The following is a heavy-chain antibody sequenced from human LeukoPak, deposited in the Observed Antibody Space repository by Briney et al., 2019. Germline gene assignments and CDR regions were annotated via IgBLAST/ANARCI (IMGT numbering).Heavy chain of an antibody. J-gene: IGHJ4*02. CDR1: GFTFSSYA. CDR3: AKHGTDYDFWSGQYYFDY. CDR2: ISVSGENT. V-gene: IGHV3-23*01. Sequence: PGGSLRLSCAAPGFTFSSYAMTWVRQAPGKGLQWVSTISVSGENTYYADSVKGRFTISRDISKSTLYLQMNSLRAEDTAVYYCAKHGTDYDFWSGQYYFDYWGQGTLVTVSS. D-gene: IGHD3-3*01.